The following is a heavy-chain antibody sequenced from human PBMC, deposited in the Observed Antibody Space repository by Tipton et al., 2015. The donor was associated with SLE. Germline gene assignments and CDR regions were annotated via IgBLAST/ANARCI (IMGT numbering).Heavy chain of an antibody. Sequence: SLRLSCAASGFTFSSYAMHWVRQAPGKGLEWVAVISYDGSNKYYADSVKGRFTISRDNSKNTLHLQMNSLRDEDTAVYYWARDHTWAAVGLTEYFQHWGLCTLVTASS. CDR1: GFTFSSYA. D-gene: IGHD6-13*01. CDR2: ISYDGSNK. J-gene: IGHJ1*01. V-gene: IGHV3-30*04. CDR3: ARDHTWAAVGLTEYFQH.